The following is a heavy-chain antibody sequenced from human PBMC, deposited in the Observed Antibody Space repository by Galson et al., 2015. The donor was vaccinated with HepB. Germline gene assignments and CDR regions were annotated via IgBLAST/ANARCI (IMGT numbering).Heavy chain of an antibody. CDR2: IIPIFGTA. V-gene: IGHV1-69*13. D-gene: IGHD1-26*01. CDR3: ARSIVGATRPGGYYYGMDV. CDR1: GGTFSSYA. Sequence: SVKVSCKASGGTFSSYAISWVRQAPGQGLEWMGGIIPIFGTANYAQKFQGRVTITADESTSTAYMELSSLRSEDTAVYYCARSIVGATRPGGYYYGMDVWGQGTTVTVSS. J-gene: IGHJ6*02.